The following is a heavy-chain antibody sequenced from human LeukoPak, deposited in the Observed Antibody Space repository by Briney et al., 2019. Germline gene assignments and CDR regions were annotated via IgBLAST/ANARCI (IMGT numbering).Heavy chain of an antibody. CDR3: AKGGQGYSSSWYNN. CDR2: ISWNSGSI. V-gene: IGHV3-9*01. D-gene: IGHD6-13*01. Sequence: GRSLRLSCAASGFTFDDYAMHWVRQAPGKGLEWVSGISWNSGSIGYADSVKGRFTISRDNAKNSLYLQMNSLRAEDTALYYCAKGGQGYSSSWYNNWGQGTLVTVSS. J-gene: IGHJ4*02. CDR1: GFTFDDYA.